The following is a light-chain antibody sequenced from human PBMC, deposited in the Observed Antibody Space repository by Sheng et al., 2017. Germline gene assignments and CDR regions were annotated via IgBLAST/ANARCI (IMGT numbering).Light chain of an antibody. CDR2: GAS. CDR1: QSVSSK. CDR3: QQRSTWPLT. V-gene: IGKV3-15*01. Sequence: EIVMTQSPGTLSVSPGERATLSCRASQSVSSKLAWYQQKPGQAPRLLIYGASTRATGIPARFSGSGSGTEFTLTISSLEPEDFAVYYCQQRSTWPLTFGQGTRLEIQ. J-gene: IGKJ5*01.